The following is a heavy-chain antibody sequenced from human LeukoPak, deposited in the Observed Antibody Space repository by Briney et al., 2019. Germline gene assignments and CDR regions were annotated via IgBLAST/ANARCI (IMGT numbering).Heavy chain of an antibody. CDR2: LSSSCVTP. CDR3: AKCARTPEGGSGWCNWFDT. Sequence: GGSLRLSCAASGFTFGNYAMNWVRQAPGKGLEWVSSLSSSCVTPYYLASVQVRFTISTDNSNNTLFLQMNSLRAEDTALYSCAKCARTPEGGSGWCNWFDTWGQGTQVTLSS. CDR1: GFTFGNYA. V-gene: IGHV3-23*01. D-gene: IGHD3-3*01. J-gene: IGHJ5*02.